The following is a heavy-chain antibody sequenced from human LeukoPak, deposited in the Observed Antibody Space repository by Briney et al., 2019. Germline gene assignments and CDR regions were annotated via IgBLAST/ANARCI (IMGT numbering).Heavy chain of an antibody. V-gene: IGHV4-30-4*08. D-gene: IGHD3-10*01. CDR3: ARVLLWFGAHDAFDI. Sequence: SQTLSLTCTVSGGSISSGDYYWSWIRQPPGKGLEWIGEINHSGSTNYNPSLKSRVTISVDTSKNQFSLKLSSVTAADTAVYYCARVLLWFGAHDAFDIWGQGAMVTVSS. J-gene: IGHJ3*02. CDR2: INHSGST. CDR1: GGSISSGDYY.